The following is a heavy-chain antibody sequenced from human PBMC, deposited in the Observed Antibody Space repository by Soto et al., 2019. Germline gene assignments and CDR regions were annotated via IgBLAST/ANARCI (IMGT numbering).Heavy chain of an antibody. CDR3: ARGSRIHFDY. Sequence: GGSLRLSCAASGFTFSGFNMNWVRQAPGKGLEWVSYINNVGTTIYYADSVKGRFTISRDNAKNSLYLQMNSLRDEDTAVYYCARGSRIHFDYWGLGTLVTVSS. CDR2: INNVGTTI. J-gene: IGHJ4*02. V-gene: IGHV3-48*02. CDR1: GFTFSGFN.